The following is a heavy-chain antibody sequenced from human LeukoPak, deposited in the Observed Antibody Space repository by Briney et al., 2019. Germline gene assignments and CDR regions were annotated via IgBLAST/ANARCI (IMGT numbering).Heavy chain of an antibody. CDR1: GGCISSSSYY. V-gene: IGHV4-39*07. Sequence: SETLSLTCTVSGGCISSSSYYWGWIRQPPGKGLEWIGSIYYSGSTYYNPSLKSRVTISVDTSKNQFSLKLSSVTAADTAVYYCARDNYGSGSYWGQGTLVTVSS. CDR3: ARDNYGSGSY. J-gene: IGHJ4*02. D-gene: IGHD3-10*01. CDR2: IYYSGST.